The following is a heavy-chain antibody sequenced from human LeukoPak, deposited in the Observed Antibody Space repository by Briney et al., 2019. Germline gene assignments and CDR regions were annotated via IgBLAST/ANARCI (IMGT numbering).Heavy chain of an antibody. CDR2: ISNSGSTI. J-gene: IGHJ6*03. D-gene: IGHD4-17*01. CDR3: ARGYGDDGIDFYYMDV. V-gene: IGHV3-11*01. CDR1: GFTFSDYY. Sequence: KSGGSLRLSCAASGFTFSDYYISWIRQAPGKGLEWVLYISNSGSTIYYADAVKGRFTISRDNAKNSPYLQMNSLRVEDTAVYYCARGYGDDGIDFYYMDVWGKGTTVTVSS.